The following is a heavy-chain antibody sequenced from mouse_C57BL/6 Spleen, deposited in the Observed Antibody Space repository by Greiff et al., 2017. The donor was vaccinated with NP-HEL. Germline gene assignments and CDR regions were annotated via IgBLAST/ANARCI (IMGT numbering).Heavy chain of an antibody. D-gene: IGHD2-5*01. CDR1: GYTFTSYW. J-gene: IGHJ2*01. V-gene: IGHV1-55*01. CDR3: ARYEGSNYEVDY. Sequence: QVQLQQSGAELVKPGASVKMSCKASGYTFTSYWITWVKQRPGQGLEWIGDIYPGSGSTNYNEKFKSKATLTVDTSSSTAYMQLSSLTSEDSAVYYCARYEGSNYEVDYWGQGTTLTVSS. CDR2: IYPGSGST.